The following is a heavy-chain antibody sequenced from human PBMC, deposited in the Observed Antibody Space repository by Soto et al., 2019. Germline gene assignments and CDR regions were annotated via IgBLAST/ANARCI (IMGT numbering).Heavy chain of an antibody. Sequence: ASVKVSCKASGYTFTSYGISWVRQAPGQGLEWMGWISAYNGNTNYAQKLQGRVTMTTDASTSTAYMELRSLRPDDTALYYCARSVLRGVISPVDSWGQGTLVTVSS. CDR3: ARSVLRGVISPVDS. CDR1: GYTFTSYG. V-gene: IGHV1-18*01. D-gene: IGHD3-10*01. J-gene: IGHJ4*02. CDR2: ISAYNGNT.